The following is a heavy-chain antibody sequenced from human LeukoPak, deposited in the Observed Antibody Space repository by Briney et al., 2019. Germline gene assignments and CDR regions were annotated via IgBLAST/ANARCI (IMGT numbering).Heavy chain of an antibody. Sequence: GGSLRLSCAASGFTFDDYAMHWVRQAPGKGLEWVSGISWNSGSIGYADSVKGRFTISRDNAKNSLYLQVNSLRAEDTALYYCAKDIGRFLEWLSINYWGQGTLVTVSS. CDR3: AKDIGRFLEWLSINY. V-gene: IGHV3-9*01. CDR1: GFTFDDYA. CDR2: ISWNSGSI. J-gene: IGHJ4*02. D-gene: IGHD3-3*01.